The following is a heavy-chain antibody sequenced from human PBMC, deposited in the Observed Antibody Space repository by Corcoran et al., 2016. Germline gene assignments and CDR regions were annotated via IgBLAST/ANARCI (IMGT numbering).Heavy chain of an antibody. V-gene: IGHV1-69*01. J-gene: IGHJ5*02. Sequence: QVQLVQSGAEVKKPGSSVKVSCKASGGTFSSYAISWVRQAPGQGLEWMGGIIPIFGTANYAPKFQGRVTITADESTSTAYMELSSLRSEETAGYYCARGSDYYDSSGYSLDPWGQGTLVTVSS. D-gene: IGHD3-22*01. CDR2: IIPIFGTA. CDR1: GGTFSSYA. CDR3: ARGSDYYDSSGYSLDP.